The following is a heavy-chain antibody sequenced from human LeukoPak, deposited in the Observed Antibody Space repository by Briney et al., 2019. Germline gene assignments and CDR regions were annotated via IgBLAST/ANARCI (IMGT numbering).Heavy chain of an antibody. Sequence: PGGSLRLSCGASGFTFSNYWMGWVRQAPGKGLEYVANIKSDGSETYYVDSVKGRFTISRDNARNSLYLQVNSLRAEDTAVYYCARDVWGRLDYWGQGTLVPVSS. D-gene: IGHD2-8*01. CDR2: IKSDGSET. V-gene: IGHV3-7*01. J-gene: IGHJ4*02. CDR3: ARDVWGRLDY. CDR1: GFTFSNYW.